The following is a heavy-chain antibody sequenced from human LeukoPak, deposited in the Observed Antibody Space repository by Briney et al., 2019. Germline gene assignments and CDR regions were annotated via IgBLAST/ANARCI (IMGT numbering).Heavy chain of an antibody. CDR3: ARGCVTGTTKAAFDI. V-gene: IGHV4-34*01. CDR2: INHSGST. D-gene: IGHD1-20*01. Sequence: SETLSLTCAVYGGSFSGYYWSWIRQPPGKGLEWIGEINHSGSTNYNPSLKSRVTISVDTSKNQFSLKLSSVTAADTAVYYCARGCVTGTTKAAFDIWGQGTMVTASS. J-gene: IGHJ3*02. CDR1: GGSFSGYY.